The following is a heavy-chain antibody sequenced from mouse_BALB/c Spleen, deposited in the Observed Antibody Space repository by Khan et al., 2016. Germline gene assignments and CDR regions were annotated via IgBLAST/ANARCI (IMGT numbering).Heavy chain of an antibody. V-gene: IGHV3-2*02. CDR1: GYSITSDYA. D-gene: IGHD4-1*01. CDR2: ISYSGST. J-gene: IGHJ2*01. Sequence: EVQLQESGPGLVKPSQSLSLTCTVTGYSITSDYAWNWIRQFPGNKLEWMGYISYSGSTSYNPSLKSRISITRDTSKNQFFLQLHSVTTEDTATDYCARSGPFYFDYWGQGTTLTVSS. CDR3: ARSGPFYFDY.